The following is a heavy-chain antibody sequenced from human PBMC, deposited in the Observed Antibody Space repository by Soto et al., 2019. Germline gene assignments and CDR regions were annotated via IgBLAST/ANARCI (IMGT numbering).Heavy chain of an antibody. Sequence: ASVKVSCKASGYTFSSYGINWVRQAPGQGLEWMGWITPYSGDTNYAENLQGRLTMTTDTSTSTAYMELRSLRSDDTAVYFCARAGSGSGWYSSWGQGTLVTVSS. CDR3: ARAGSGSGWYSS. CDR2: ITPYSGDT. D-gene: IGHD6-19*01. J-gene: IGHJ5*02. V-gene: IGHV1-18*01. CDR1: GYTFSSYG.